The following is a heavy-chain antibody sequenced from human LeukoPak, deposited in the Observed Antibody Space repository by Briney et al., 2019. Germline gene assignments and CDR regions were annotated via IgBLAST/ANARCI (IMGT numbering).Heavy chain of an antibody. Sequence: GWSLRLSCAASGFIFSSYGMHWVRQAAGKGLEGVAFIRYDGSNKYYADSVKGRFNISRDNSKNTLYLQMNSLRAEDTAVYYCTTPDYYDSSGQAQGYYYYYYMDVWGKGTTVTVSS. CDR1: GFIFSSYG. J-gene: IGHJ6*03. D-gene: IGHD3-22*01. V-gene: IGHV3-30*02. CDR2: IRYDGSNK. CDR3: TTPDYYDSSGQAQGYYYYYYMDV.